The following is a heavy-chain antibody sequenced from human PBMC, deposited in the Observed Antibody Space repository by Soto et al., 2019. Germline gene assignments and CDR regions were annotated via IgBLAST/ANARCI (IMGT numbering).Heavy chain of an antibody. D-gene: IGHD4-17*01. Sequence: SETLSLTCTVSGGSISSGDYCWSWIRQPPGKGLEWIGYIYYSGSTYYNPSLKSRVTISVDTSKNQFSLKLSSVTAADTAVYYCARGDYGDFDDAFDIWGQGTMVTVSS. CDR1: GGSISSGDYC. CDR2: IYYSGST. CDR3: ARGDYGDFDDAFDI. V-gene: IGHV4-30-4*01. J-gene: IGHJ3*02.